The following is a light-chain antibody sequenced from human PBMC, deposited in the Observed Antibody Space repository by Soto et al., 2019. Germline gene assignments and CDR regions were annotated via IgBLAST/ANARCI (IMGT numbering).Light chain of an antibody. CDR1: NSDIGNYNY. Sequence: QSALTQPRSVSGSPGQPVTISCTGTNSDIGNYNYVSWYQQHPGKAPKVMIYDVSKRPSGVPDRFSGSKSGNTASLTISGLQAEDEADYYCCSFTSSHTWVFGEGTKLTVL. CDR2: DVS. CDR3: CSFTSSHTWV. J-gene: IGLJ3*02. V-gene: IGLV2-11*01.